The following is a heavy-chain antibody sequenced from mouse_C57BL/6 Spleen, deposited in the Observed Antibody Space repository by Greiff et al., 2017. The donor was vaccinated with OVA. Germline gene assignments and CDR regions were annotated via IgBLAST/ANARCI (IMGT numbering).Heavy chain of an antibody. CDR2: INYDGSST. V-gene: IGHV5-16*01. Sequence: EVQVVESAGGLVQPGSSMKLSCTASGFTFSDYYMAWVRQVPEKGLEWVANINYDGSSTYYLDSLKSRFIISRDNAKNILYLQMSSLKSEDTATYYCARGGYGSTNFDYWGQGTTLTVSS. D-gene: IGHD1-1*01. CDR1: GFTFSDYY. CDR3: ARGGYGSTNFDY. J-gene: IGHJ2*01.